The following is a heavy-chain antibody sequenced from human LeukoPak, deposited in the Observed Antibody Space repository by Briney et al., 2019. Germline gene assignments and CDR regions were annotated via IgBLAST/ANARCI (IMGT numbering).Heavy chain of an antibody. CDR2: INTGGDGT. Sequence: GGSPRLSCAASGFTFSGYAMSWVRQPPGKGLEWVSAINTGGDGTFYADSVKGRFTISRDNSMNTQYLQMNSLRAEDTAVFYCATFGSGSRRTNSFDYWGQGTLVIVSS. CDR1: GFTFSGYA. V-gene: IGHV3-23*01. CDR3: ATFGSGSRRTNSFDY. J-gene: IGHJ4*02. D-gene: IGHD3-10*01.